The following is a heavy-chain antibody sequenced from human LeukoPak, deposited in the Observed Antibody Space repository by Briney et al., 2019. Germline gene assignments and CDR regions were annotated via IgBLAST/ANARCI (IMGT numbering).Heavy chain of an antibody. J-gene: IGHJ4*02. CDR3: ARRQGWYQGAPFDY. Sequence: SQTLSLTCTVSGGSISSGSYYWSWIRQPAGKGLEWIGRIHTSGSTNYNPSLKSRVTISVDTSKNQYSLKLSSVTAADTAVYYCARRQGWYQGAPFDYWGQGTLVTVSS. V-gene: IGHV4-61*02. D-gene: IGHD6-19*01. CDR1: GGSISSGSYY. CDR2: IHTSGST.